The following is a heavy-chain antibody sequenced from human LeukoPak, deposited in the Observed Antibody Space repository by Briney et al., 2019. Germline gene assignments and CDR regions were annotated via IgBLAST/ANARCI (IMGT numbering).Heavy chain of an antibody. V-gene: IGHV4-59*01. CDR1: GGSISSYY. CDR3: ARVRNVGSGWFERPVFDY. Sequence: TASETLSLTCTVSGGSISSYYWSWIRQPLGKGLEWIGYIYYSGSTNYNPSLKSRVTISVDTSKNQFSLKLSSVTAADTAVYYCARVRNVGSGWFERPVFDYWGQGTLVTVSS. D-gene: IGHD6-19*01. J-gene: IGHJ4*02. CDR2: IYYSGST.